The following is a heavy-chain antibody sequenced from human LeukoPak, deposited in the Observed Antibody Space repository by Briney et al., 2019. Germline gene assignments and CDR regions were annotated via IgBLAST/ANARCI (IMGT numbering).Heavy chain of an antibody. CDR2: VYYSGST. D-gene: IGHD3-10*01. CDR1: GGSISSYC. J-gene: IGHJ4*02. V-gene: IGHV4-59*01. Sequence: SETLSLTCTVSGGSISSYCWSWIRQPPGKGLEWIGYVYYSGSTNYNPSLKSRVTISVDTSKNQFSLKLSSVTAADTAVYYCARELPGGHYFDYWGQGTLVTVSS. CDR3: ARELPGGHYFDY.